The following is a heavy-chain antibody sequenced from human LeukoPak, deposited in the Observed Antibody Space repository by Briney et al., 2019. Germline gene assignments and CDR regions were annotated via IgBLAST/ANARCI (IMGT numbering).Heavy chain of an antibody. CDR3: AKGYRTGRWLPLDY. Sequence: SETLSLTCTVSGGSISSYYWSWIRQPPGKGLEWIGYIYYSGSTNYNPSLKSRVTISVDTSKNQFSLKLSSVTAADTALYYCAKGYRTGRWLPLDYWGQGTLVTVSS. V-gene: IGHV4-59*01. CDR1: GGSISSYY. CDR2: IYYSGST. J-gene: IGHJ4*02. D-gene: IGHD5-24*01.